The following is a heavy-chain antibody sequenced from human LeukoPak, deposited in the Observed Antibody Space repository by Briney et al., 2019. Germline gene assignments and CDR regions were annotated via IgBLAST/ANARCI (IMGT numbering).Heavy chain of an antibody. J-gene: IGHJ3*02. CDR1: GGTFSSYA. CDR2: IIPIFDTA. V-gene: IGHV1-69*05. D-gene: IGHD1-14*01. Sequence: SVKVSCTASGGTFSSYAISWVRQAPGQGLEWMGRIIPIFDTANYAQKFQGRVTITTDESTSTAYMELSSLRSEDTAVYYCARAVPGDAFDIWGQGTMVTVSS. CDR3: ARAVPGDAFDI.